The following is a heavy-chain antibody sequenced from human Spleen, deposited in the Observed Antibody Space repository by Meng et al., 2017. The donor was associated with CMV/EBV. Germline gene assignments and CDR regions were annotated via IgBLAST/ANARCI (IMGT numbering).Heavy chain of an antibody. CDR3: AVLGGHCNTTTCYIFDY. CDR2: INPNSGGT. J-gene: IGHJ4*02. D-gene: IGHD2-2*02. Sequence: ASVKVSCKASGYTFIAYYIHWVRQAPGQVLEWMGWINPNSGGTNLSQQFQGRVTMTRDTSISTAYMELSSLRSDDTAVFYCAVLGGHCNTTTCYIFDYWGQGTLVTVSS. V-gene: IGHV1-2*02. CDR1: GYTFIAYY.